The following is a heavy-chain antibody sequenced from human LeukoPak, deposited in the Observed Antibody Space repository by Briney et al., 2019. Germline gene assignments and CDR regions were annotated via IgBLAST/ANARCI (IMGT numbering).Heavy chain of an antibody. CDR1: GFTFSDYY. CDR2: ICDSGRTI. D-gene: IGHD3-22*01. Sequence: GGSLRLSCAASGFTFSDYYMSWIRQAPGKGLEWISYICDSGRTIYYADSVKGRFTISRNNAKNSVYLQMNNLGAEDTAVYYCARDRLGDYDHSGYYDKWGQGTLVTVSS. CDR3: ARDRLGDYDHSGYYDK. J-gene: IGHJ4*02. V-gene: IGHV3-11*01.